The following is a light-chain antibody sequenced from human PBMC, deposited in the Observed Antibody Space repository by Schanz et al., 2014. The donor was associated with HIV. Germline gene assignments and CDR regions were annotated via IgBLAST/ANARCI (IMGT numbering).Light chain of an antibody. CDR3: SSYAGSNNLVV. Sequence: QSALTQPPSASGSPGQSVTISCTGTSSDVGGYKYVSWYQQHPGKAPKLMIYEVSKRHSGVPDRFSGSKSGNTASLTVSGIQAEDEADYYCSSYAGSNNLVVFGTGTKLTVL. J-gene: IGLJ1*01. CDR1: SSDVGGYKY. CDR2: EVS. V-gene: IGLV2-8*01.